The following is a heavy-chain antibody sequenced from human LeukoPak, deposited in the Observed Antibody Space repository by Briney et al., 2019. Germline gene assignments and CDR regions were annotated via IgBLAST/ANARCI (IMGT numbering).Heavy chain of an antibody. J-gene: IGHJ3*02. CDR1: GGSISSYY. D-gene: IGHD3-22*01. CDR2: IYDRGST. V-gene: IGHV4-59*01. Sequence: SETLSLTCTVSGGSISSYYWSWTRQPPGKGLEWIGNIYDRGSTKYNPSLKSRVTISVDTSKNQFSLKLSSVTAADTAVYYCARGYYDSSGYYYAFDIWGQGTMVTVSS. CDR3: ARGYYDSSGYYYAFDI.